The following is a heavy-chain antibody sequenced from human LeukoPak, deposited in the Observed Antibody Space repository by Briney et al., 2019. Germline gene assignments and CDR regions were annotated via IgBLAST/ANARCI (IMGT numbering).Heavy chain of an antibody. CDR1: GYTFTGYY. V-gene: IGHV1-18*04. CDR3: ARDSIAALNWFDP. D-gene: IGHD6-6*01. J-gene: IGHJ5*02. CDR2: ISAYNGNT. Sequence: ASVKVSCKASGYTFTGYYMHWVRQAPGQGLEWMGWISAYNGNTNYAQKLQGRVTMTTDTSTSTAYMELRSLRSDDTAVYYCARDSIAALNWFDPWGQGTLVTVSS.